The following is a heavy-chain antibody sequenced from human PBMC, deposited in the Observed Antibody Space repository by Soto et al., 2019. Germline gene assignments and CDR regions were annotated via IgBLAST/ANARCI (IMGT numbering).Heavy chain of an antibody. J-gene: IGHJ4*02. CDR1: GGTFSSYA. CDR2: IIPIFGTA. Sequence: SVKVSCKASGGTFSSYAISWVRQAPGQGLEWMGGIIPIFGTANYAQKFQGRVTITADESTSTAYMELSSRRSEDTAVYYCARGGDGRWLQSLYCFDYWGQGTLVTVSS. D-gene: IGHD5-12*01. CDR3: ARGGDGRWLQSLYCFDY. V-gene: IGHV1-69*13.